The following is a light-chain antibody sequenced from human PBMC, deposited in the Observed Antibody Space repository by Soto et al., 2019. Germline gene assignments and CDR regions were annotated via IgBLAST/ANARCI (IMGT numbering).Light chain of an antibody. CDR2: EVS. CDR1: KSDIGVYNY. CDR3: SSYTSSSTLV. J-gene: IGLJ1*01. V-gene: IGLV2-14*01. Sequence: QSVLTQPPSASGSPGQSVTISCTGTKSDIGVYNYVSWYQQHPGKAPKLMIYEVSNRPSGVSNRFSGSKSGNTASLTISGLQAEDEADYYCSSYTSSSTLVFGTGTKVTVL.